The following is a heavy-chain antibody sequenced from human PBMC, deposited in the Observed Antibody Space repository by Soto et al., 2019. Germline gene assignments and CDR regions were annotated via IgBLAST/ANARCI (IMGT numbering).Heavy chain of an antibody. CDR3: ARDPAGGDFWSGYYLPFDY. J-gene: IGHJ4*02. Sequence: QVQLVQSGAEVKKPGASVKVSCKASGYTFTSYAMHWVRQAPGQRLGWMGWINAGNGNTKYSQKFQGRVTITRDTAASPAYMELSSLRSEDTAVYYCARDPAGGDFWSGYYLPFDYWGQGTLVTGSS. V-gene: IGHV1-3*01. D-gene: IGHD3-3*01. CDR2: INAGNGNT. CDR1: GYTFTSYA.